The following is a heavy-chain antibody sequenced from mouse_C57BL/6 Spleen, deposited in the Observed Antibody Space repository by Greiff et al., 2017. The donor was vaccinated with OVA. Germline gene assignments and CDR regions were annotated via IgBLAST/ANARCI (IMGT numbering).Heavy chain of an antibody. CDR3: ARDLDGGDYYAMDY. CDR2: ISDGGSYT. Sequence: EVQVVESGGGLVKPGGSLKLSCAASGFTFSSYAMSWVRQTPEKRLEWVATISDGGSYTYYPDNVKGRFTISRDNAKNNLYLQMSHLKSEDTAMYYCARDLDGGDYYAMDYWGQGTSVTVSS. CDR1: GFTFSSYA. J-gene: IGHJ4*01. V-gene: IGHV5-4*01. D-gene: IGHD2-3*01.